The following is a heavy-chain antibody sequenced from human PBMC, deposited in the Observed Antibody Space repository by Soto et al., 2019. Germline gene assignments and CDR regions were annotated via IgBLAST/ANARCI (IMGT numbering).Heavy chain of an antibody. J-gene: IGHJ6*02. D-gene: IGHD3-10*01. Sequence: GGSLRLSCAASGFTFSNYAMHWVRQAPGKGLEWVAVISYDGFNKYYADSVKGRFTISRDNSKNTLYLQMNSLRAEDTAVYYCARDRDFYGSVIHPNNYYDLDVWVQGPTFTVSS. CDR2: ISYDGFNK. V-gene: IGHV3-30-3*01. CDR1: GFTFSNYA. CDR3: ARDRDFYGSVIHPNNYYDLDV.